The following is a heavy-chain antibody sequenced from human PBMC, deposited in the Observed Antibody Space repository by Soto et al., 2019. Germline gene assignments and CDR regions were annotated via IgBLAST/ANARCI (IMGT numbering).Heavy chain of an antibody. V-gene: IGHV3-30*03. CDR1: GFTFSSYG. CDR2: ISYDGSNK. J-gene: IGHJ6*03. Sequence: GGSLRLSCAASGFTFSSYGMHWVRQAPGKGLEWVEVISYDGSNKYYADSVKGRFSISRDNSKNTLYLQMNSLRAEDTAVYYCAGSGDYAEYAYMDLWGKGTTVTVSS. CDR3: AGSGDYAEYAYMDL. D-gene: IGHD4-17*01.